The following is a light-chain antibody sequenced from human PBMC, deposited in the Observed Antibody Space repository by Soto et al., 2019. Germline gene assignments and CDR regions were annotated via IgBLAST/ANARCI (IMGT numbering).Light chain of an antibody. CDR2: EVT. CDR3: SSYTSSNTLV. CDR1: SSDIGGYNY. J-gene: IGLJ1*01. Sequence: QSVLTQPASVSGSPGQSITISCTGGSSDIGGYNYVSWFQQHPGKVPKLMIYEVTNRPSGVSNRFSGSKSGSTAFLTISGLQAEDEADYYCSSYTSSNTLVFGTGTKVTVL. V-gene: IGLV2-14*01.